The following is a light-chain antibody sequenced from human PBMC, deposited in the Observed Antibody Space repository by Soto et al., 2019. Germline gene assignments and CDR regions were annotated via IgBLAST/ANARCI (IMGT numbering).Light chain of an antibody. Sequence: IQMTQSPSSLSASVGDRVTITCRASQAIRSDLAWYQQKPGMAPKFLIFAASNLQRGVPARFSGSGSGTDFTLTFSSLQPEDFATYYCLQLYNYPRTFGQGTKV. CDR1: QAIRSD. V-gene: IGKV1-6*01. CDR3: LQLYNYPRT. CDR2: AAS. J-gene: IGKJ1*01.